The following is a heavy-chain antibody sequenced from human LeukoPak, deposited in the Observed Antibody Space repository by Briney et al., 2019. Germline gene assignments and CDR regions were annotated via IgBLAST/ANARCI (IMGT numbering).Heavy chain of an antibody. J-gene: IGHJ6*03. CDR3: ASKEVYYYYMDV. CDR1: GFTVSSNY. CDR2: IYSGGST. Sequence: GGSLRLSCAASGFTVSSNYMSWVRQAPGKGLEWVSIIYSGGSTYYADSVKGRFTISRDNSKNTLYLQMNSLRAEDTAVYYCASKEVYYYYMDVWGKGTTVTVSS. V-gene: IGHV3-53*01.